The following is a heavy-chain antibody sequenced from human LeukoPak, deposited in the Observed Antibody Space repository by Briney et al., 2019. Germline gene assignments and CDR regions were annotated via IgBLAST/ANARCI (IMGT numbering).Heavy chain of an antibody. CDR2: MYHSGST. J-gene: IGHJ5*02. V-gene: IGHV4-38-2*02. Sequence: SETLSLTRCVSGYTITGGYYWAWIRQPPGKALEWIGSMYHSGSTYLNLSLKSRVTTSVDTSKNQFSLKLTSLTAADTAVYYCAKVGYCNTVTCYGWFDPWGQGTLVTVSS. CDR1: GYTITGGYY. CDR3: AKVGYCNTVTCYGWFDP. D-gene: IGHD2/OR15-2a*01.